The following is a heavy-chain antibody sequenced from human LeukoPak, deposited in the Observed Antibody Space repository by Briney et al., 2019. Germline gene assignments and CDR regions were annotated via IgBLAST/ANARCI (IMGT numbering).Heavy chain of an antibody. CDR3: ARDAGYSYYFDY. CDR2: IYSGGST. Sequence: GGSLRLSCAASGFTFSSNYMSWVRQAPGKGLEWVSVIYSGGSTYYADSVKGRFTISRDNSKYTLYLQMNSLRAEDTAVYYCARDAGYSYYFDYWGQGTLVIVSS. J-gene: IGHJ4*02. D-gene: IGHD2-15*01. CDR1: GFTFSSNY. V-gene: IGHV3-53*01.